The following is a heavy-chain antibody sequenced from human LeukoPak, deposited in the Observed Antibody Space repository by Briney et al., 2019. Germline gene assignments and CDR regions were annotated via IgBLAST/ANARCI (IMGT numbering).Heavy chain of an antibody. CDR2: ISSSSYI. V-gene: IGHV3-21*04. J-gene: IGHJ4*02. CDR3: AKVPGYYYDSSGYHDY. CDR1: GFTFSSYS. Sequence: TGGSLRLSCAASGFTFSSYSMNWVRQAPGKGLEWVSSISSSSYIYYADSVKGRFTISRDNSKNTLYLQMNSLRAEDTAVYYCAKVPGYYYDSSGYHDYWGQGTLVTVSS. D-gene: IGHD3-22*01.